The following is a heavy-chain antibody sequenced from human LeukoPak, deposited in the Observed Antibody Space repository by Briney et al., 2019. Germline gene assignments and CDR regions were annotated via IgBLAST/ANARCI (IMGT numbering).Heavy chain of an antibody. J-gene: IGHJ3*01. CDR3: ARHLTLNTQMAAPDAFDV. V-gene: IGHV4-59*01. Sequence: SETLSLTCTVSGGSISSYYWSWIRQPPGKGLEWIGYIYYSGSTNYNPSLKSRVTISVDTSKNQFSLKLSSVTAADTAVYYCARHLTLNTQMAAPDAFDVWGQGTMVTVSS. CDR1: GGSISSYY. CDR2: IYYSGST. D-gene: IGHD2-8*01.